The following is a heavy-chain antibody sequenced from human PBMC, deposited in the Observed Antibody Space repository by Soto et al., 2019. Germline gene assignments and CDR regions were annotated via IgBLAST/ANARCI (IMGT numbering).Heavy chain of an antibody. D-gene: IGHD6-19*01. CDR1: GYTFTDYA. Sequence: QVQLVHSGAEVRKPGASVKVSCKASGYTFTDYAVHWVRQAPGQRLEWMGWINTGSGLTQYSQKFQGRVTISRDTSESAAYMALSSLRSGDTAVFYCALRSVWSGFDHWGQGTLVTVSS. J-gene: IGHJ4*02. V-gene: IGHV1-3*04. CDR3: ALRSVWSGFDH. CDR2: INTGSGLT.